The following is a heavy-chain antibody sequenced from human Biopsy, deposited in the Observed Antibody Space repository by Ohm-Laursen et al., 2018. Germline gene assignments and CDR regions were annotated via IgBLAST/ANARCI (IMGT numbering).Heavy chain of an antibody. Sequence: SDTLSLTCTVSGVSISTYYWSWIRQSPGRGLEWIAYIYYSGSTDYNPSLKSRVTISLDTSKNQFSLKLSSVTAADTAVYYCARDYDTSGYYYVSWGQGTLVTVSS. J-gene: IGHJ5*02. CDR2: IYYSGST. V-gene: IGHV4-59*07. CDR3: ARDYDTSGYYYVS. CDR1: GVSISTYY. D-gene: IGHD3-22*01.